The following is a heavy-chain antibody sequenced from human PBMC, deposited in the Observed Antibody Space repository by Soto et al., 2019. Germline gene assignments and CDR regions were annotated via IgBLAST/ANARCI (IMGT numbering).Heavy chain of an antibody. Sequence: GASVKVSCKASGYTFTSYDINRVRQAPGQGLEWVGEISPKSGGTRYAQKFQGRVTMTKDTSITTVYMELTNLSPDDTAVYYCGRGRSGELVVFYWGQGTLVTVSS. D-gene: IGHD1-7*01. CDR2: ISPKSGGT. CDR1: GYTFTSYD. CDR3: GRGRSGELVVFY. V-gene: IGHV1-2*02. J-gene: IGHJ4*02.